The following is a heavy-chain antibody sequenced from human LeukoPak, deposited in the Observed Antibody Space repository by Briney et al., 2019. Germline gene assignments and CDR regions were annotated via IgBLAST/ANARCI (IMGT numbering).Heavy chain of an antibody. CDR3: ARPYGDQTSDAFDI. D-gene: IGHD4-17*01. J-gene: IGHJ3*02. V-gene: IGHV1-2*02. CDR1: GYTFTGYY. Sequence: ASVKVSCKASGYTFTGYYMHWVRQAPGQGLEWMGWINPNSGGTNYAQKFQGRVTMTRDTSISTAYMELSRLRSDDTAVYYCARPYGDQTSDAFDIWGQGTMVTVSS. CDR2: INPNSGGT.